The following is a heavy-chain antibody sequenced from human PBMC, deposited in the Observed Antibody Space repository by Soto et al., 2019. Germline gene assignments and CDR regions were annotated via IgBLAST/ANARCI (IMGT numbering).Heavy chain of an antibody. CDR2: IWYDGSNK. Sequence: GGSLRLSCAASGFTFSSYGMHWGRQAPGKGLEWVAVIWYDGSNKYYADSVKGRFTISRDNSKNTLYLQMNSLRAEDTSVYYWARALPPPDSSGCYSGPYYYYYYGMDVWGQGTTVTVSS. CDR1: GFTFSSYG. D-gene: IGHD6-19*01. J-gene: IGHJ6*02. V-gene: IGHV3-33*01. CDR3: ARALPPPDSSGCYSGPYYYYYYGMDV.